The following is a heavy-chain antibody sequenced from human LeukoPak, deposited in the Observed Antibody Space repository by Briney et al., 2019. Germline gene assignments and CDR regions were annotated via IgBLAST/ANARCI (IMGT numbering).Heavy chain of an antibody. CDR2: IYYSGST. CDR3: ARGPRRITMIVVVTYYFDY. J-gene: IGHJ4*02. Sequence: SETLSLTCTVSGGSISSYYWSWIRQPPGKGLEWIGYIYYSGSTNYNPSLKSRVTISVDTSKNQFSLKLSSVTAADTAVYYCARGPRRITMIVVVTYYFDYWGQGTLVTVSS. CDR1: GGSISSYY. D-gene: IGHD3-22*01. V-gene: IGHV4-59*12.